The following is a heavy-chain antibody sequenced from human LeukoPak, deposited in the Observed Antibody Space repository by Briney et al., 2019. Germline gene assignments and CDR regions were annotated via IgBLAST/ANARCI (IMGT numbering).Heavy chain of an antibody. CDR3: AREDDSSGYYYGPFDY. J-gene: IGHJ4*02. D-gene: IGHD3-22*01. CDR2: IYASGSI. V-gene: IGHV4-61*02. Sequence: SETLSLTCTVSGGSINSGSYYWSWIRQPAGKGLEWIGRIYASGSINYNPSLKSRVTISVDTSKNQFSLKLSSVTAADTAVYYCAREDDSSGYYYGPFDYWGQGTLVTVSS. CDR1: GGSINSGSYY.